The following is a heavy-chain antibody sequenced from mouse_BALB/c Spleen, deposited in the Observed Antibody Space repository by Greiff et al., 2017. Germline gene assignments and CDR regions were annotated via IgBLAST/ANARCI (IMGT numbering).Heavy chain of an antibody. CDR2: ISSGSSTI. J-gene: IGHJ2*01. CDR1: GFTFSSFG. CDR3: ARDKGGDYFDY. Sequence: EVQLVESGGGLVQPGGSRKLSCAASGFTFSSFGMHWVRQAPEKGLEWVAYISSGSSTIYYADTVKGRFTISRDNPKNTLFLQMTSLRSEDTAMYYCARDKGGDYFDYWGQATTLTVSS. V-gene: IGHV5-17*02.